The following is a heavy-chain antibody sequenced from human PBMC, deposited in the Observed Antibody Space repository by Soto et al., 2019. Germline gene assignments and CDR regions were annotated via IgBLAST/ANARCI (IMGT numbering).Heavy chain of an antibody. CDR1: GYTLSSYA. CDR3: ATAVKYSSGWYFDY. D-gene: IGHD6-19*01. J-gene: IGHJ4*02. CDR2: TNDGYGNT. Sequence: ASVEISCKASGYTLSSYAMHWVRQALGKRLEWMGWTNDGYGNTIYSQKFHGRVSITRATSASTAYRELSSRRSEDTAVYYCATAVKYSSGWYFDYWGQGTLVTVSS. V-gene: IGHV1-3*01.